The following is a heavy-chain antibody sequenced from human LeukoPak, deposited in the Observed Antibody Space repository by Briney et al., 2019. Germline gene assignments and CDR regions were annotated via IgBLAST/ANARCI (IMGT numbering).Heavy chain of an antibody. J-gene: IGHJ3*02. Sequence: ASVKVSCKASGGTFSSYAISWVRQAPGQGLEWMGEIIPIFGTANYAQKFQGRVTITADESTSTAYMELSSLRSEDTAVYYCARAHYYDSKALYDAFDIWGQVTMVTVSS. CDR2: IIPIFGTA. CDR3: ARAHYYDSKALYDAFDI. CDR1: GGTFSSYA. D-gene: IGHD3-22*01. V-gene: IGHV1-69*13.